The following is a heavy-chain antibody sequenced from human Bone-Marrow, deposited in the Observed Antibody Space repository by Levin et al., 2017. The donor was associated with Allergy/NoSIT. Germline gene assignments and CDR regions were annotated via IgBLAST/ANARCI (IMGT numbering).Heavy chain of an antibody. J-gene: IGHJ4*02. CDR3: ARVALPRYCTSTSCSDSGYYFDY. CDR2: IGTADDS. Sequence: GGSLRLSCAASGFTFSSYDMHWVRQATGRGLEWVSAIGTADDSYYSGSVKGRFTVSRDNAKNSFYLQMNSLRAGDTAVYYCARVALPRYCTSTSCSDSGYYFDYWGQGTLVTVSS. CDR1: GFTFSSYD. V-gene: IGHV3-13*04. D-gene: IGHD2-2*01.